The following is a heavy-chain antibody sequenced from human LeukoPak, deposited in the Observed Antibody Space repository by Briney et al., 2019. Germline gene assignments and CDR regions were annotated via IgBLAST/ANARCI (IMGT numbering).Heavy chain of an antibody. CDR2: IYYSGST. D-gene: IGHD1-26*01. V-gene: IGHV4-39*01. CDR3: ARLVGAATDPFDY. CDR1: GGSISSRTYY. J-gene: IGHJ4*02. Sequence: SETLSLTCTVSGGSISSRTYYWGWIRRPPGKGLEWIASIYYSGSTYYNPSLKSRVTISIDTPKNQFSLKLSSVTAADTAVYYCARLVGAATDPFDYWGQGTLVTVSS.